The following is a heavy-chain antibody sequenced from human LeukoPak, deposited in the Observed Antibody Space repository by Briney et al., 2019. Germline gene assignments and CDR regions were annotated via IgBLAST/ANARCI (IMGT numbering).Heavy chain of an antibody. Sequence: GASVKVSCKASGYTFTSYAMHWVRQAPGQGLEWMGWISAYNGNTNYAQKLQGRVTMTTDTSTSTAYMELRSLRSDDTAVYYCARGAVATIVDYWGQGTLVTVSS. D-gene: IGHD5-12*01. J-gene: IGHJ4*02. V-gene: IGHV1-18*01. CDR3: ARGAVATIVDY. CDR1: GYTFTSYA. CDR2: ISAYNGNT.